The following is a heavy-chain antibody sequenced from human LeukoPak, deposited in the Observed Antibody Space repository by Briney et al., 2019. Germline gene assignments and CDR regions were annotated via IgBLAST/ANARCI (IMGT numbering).Heavy chain of an antibody. Sequence: SETLSLTCTVSGGSISSYYWSWIRQPAGKGLEWIGRIYTSGSTNYNPSLKSRVTMSVDTSKNQFSLKLSSVTAAGTAVYYCAKSDYDILTGYLVGFDYWGQGTLVTVSS. CDR1: GGSISSYY. CDR2: IYTSGST. D-gene: IGHD3-9*01. V-gene: IGHV4-4*07. CDR3: AKSDYDILTGYLVGFDY. J-gene: IGHJ4*02.